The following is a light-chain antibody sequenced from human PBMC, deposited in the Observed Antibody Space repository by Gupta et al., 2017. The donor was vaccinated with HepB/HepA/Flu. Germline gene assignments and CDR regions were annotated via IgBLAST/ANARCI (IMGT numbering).Light chain of an antibody. CDR1: HNIINC. J-gene: IGKJ4*01. CDR2: DTF. Sequence: EIVLPQSPATLSLSPGDRATLSCRASHNIINCLAWFQQKPGRAPRLLIYDTFYRATGIPARFSGGGSGTDFTLTIISRVPEDFAVYYCHQRRDWPLTFGGGTKVEIK. V-gene: IGKV3-11*01. CDR3: HQRRDWPLT.